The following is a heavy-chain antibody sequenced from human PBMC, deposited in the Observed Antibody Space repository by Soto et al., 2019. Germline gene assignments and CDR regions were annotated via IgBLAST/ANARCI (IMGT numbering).Heavy chain of an antibody. V-gene: IGHV4-34*01. CDR3: ARVTEGWFAP. J-gene: IGHJ5*02. CDR2: INHSGST. Sequence: PSETLSLTCAVYGGSFSGYYWSWIRQPPGKGLEWIGEINHSGSTNYNPSLKSRVTISVDTSKNQFSLKLSSVTAADTAVYYCARVTEGWFAPWGQGTLVTVSS. CDR1: GGSFSGYY. D-gene: IGHD3-16*01.